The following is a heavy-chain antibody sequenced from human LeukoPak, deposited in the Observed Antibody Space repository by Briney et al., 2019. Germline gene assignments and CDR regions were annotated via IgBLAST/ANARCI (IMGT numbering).Heavy chain of an antibody. CDR2: INWNGGGT. CDR3: ARATDGSGWYAAFDY. V-gene: IGHV3-20*04. Sequence: GGSLRLSCAASGFTFSSYSMNWVRQAPGKGLEWVSNINWNGGGTGYADSVKGRFTISRDNARNSLYLQMNSLRVEDTALYFCARATDGSGWYAAFDYWGQGTLVSVSS. CDR1: GFTFSSYS. D-gene: IGHD6-19*01. J-gene: IGHJ4*02.